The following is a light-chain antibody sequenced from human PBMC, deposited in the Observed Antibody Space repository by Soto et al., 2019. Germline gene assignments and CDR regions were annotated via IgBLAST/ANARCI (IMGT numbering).Light chain of an antibody. V-gene: IGKV1-5*01. J-gene: IGKJ1*01. CDR3: QQYNSYSPT. Sequence: DIQLTQSPAALSAYVGDRVTITCRASQSISSWLAWYQQKPGKAPKLLIYDASSLESGVPSRFSGSGSGTEFTLTISSLQPDDFATYYCQQYNSYSPTFGHGTKVDIK. CDR1: QSISSW. CDR2: DAS.